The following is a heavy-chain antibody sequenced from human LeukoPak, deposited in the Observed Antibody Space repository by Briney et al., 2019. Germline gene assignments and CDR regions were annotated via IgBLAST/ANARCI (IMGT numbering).Heavy chain of an antibody. Sequence: ASVKVSCKASGYTFTNYDINWVRQATGQGLEWMGWMNPNSGNTGYAQKFQGRVTMTRNTSISTAYMELSSLRSEDTAVYYCAVYYYDSSGYGDYWGQGTLVTVSS. V-gene: IGHV1-8*01. J-gene: IGHJ4*02. CDR2: MNPNSGNT. D-gene: IGHD3-22*01. CDR3: AVYYYDSSGYGDY. CDR1: GYTFTNYD.